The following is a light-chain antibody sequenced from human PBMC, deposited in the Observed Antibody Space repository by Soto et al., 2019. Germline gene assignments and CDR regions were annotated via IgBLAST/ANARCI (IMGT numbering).Light chain of an antibody. J-gene: IGLJ2*01. CDR1: SSNIGGNT. V-gene: IGLV1-44*01. CDR2: SNS. CDR3: STWDDSLNGPL. Sequence: QSVLTKPPSASGTPGQRVTISCSGGSSNIGGNTVNCYQQLPGAAPKLVIFSNSQRPSGAPDRFSGSKSGTSASLAIGGLQSEDEAEYYCSTWDDSLNGPLFGGGTKLTVL.